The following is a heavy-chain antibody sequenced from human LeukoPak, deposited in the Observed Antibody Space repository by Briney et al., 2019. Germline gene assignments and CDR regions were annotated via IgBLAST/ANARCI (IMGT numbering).Heavy chain of an antibody. V-gene: IGHV5-51*01. CDR3: ASKYCSGGNCYFDY. J-gene: IGHJ4*02. Sequence: GESLKISCKGSGFSFTSYWIGWVRQMPGQGLEWMGIIFPGDSDTRYSPSFQGQVTISADKSISTAYLQWSSLKASDTAIYYCASKYCSGGNCYFDYWGQGTLVTVSS. CDR1: GFSFTSYW. CDR2: IFPGDSDT. D-gene: IGHD2-15*01.